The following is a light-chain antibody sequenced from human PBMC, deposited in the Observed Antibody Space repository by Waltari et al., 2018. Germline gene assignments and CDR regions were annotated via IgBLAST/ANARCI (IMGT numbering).Light chain of an antibody. J-gene: IGLJ3*02. V-gene: IGLV7-46*01. CDR2: DTT. Sequence: QAVVTQERSLTVSPGGSVTHPCGSSTASVPSGHYTYWFQQKPGQAHRTLIYDTTNKHSWTPARFSGSLSGGKAALTLSGAQPEDEAEYYCLVSYSGVRVFGGGTKLTVL. CDR3: LVSYSGVRV. CDR1: TASVPSGHY.